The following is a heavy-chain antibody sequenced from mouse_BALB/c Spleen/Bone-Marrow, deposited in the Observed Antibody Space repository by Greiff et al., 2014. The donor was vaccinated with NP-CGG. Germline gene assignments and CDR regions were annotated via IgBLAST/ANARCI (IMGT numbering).Heavy chain of an antibody. Sequence: EVKLVESGAELVKPGASVKLSCTASGFNIKDTYMHWVKQRPEQGLEWIGRIDPANDNTKYDPKFQGKATITADTSSNTAYLQLSSLTSEDTAVYYCARGGNYFYYWGQGTTLTVSS. CDR3: ARGGNYFYY. CDR1: GFNIKDTY. V-gene: IGHV14-3*02. CDR2: IDPANDNT. J-gene: IGHJ2*01.